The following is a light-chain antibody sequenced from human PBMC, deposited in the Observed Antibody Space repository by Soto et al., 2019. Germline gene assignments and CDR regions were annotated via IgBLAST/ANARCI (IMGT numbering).Light chain of an antibody. V-gene: IGKV3-20*01. CDR2: GAS. CDR1: QSVSSIY. Sequence: EAVLTQYPGTLSLSPGERATLSCRASQSVSSIYLAWYQQKPGQAPRLLIYGASSRPTGIPDRFSGSGSGTDFTLTISRLEPEDFAVYYCQQYGSSALTFGGGIKVDIK. CDR3: QQYGSSALT. J-gene: IGKJ4*02.